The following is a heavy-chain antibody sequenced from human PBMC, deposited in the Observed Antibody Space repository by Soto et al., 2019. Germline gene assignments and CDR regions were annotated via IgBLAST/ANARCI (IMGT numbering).Heavy chain of an antibody. Sequence: VQPQGSGPGLVKASQTLSLTCTVSGASVNTGDYYWSYIRQPPGKGLEWLGYIFYSGDTYYNPSLKSRATISLNTSRNQFSLTVTSVTDADTAVYYCVGTGTTDDFWGQGTLVTVSS. J-gene: IGHJ1*01. CDR2: IFYSGDT. V-gene: IGHV4-30-4*01. D-gene: IGHD1-7*01. CDR1: GASVNTGDYY. CDR3: VGTGTTDDF.